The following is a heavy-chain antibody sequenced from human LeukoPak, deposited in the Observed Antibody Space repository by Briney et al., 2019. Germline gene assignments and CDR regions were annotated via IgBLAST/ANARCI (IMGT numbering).Heavy chain of an antibody. V-gene: IGHV3-30*02. D-gene: IGHD3-22*01. Sequence: GGSLRLSCAASGFTFSSYGMHWVRQAPGKGLEWVAFIRYDGSNKYYADSVKGRFTISRDNSKNTLYLQMNSLRAEDTAVYYCARVPVVRMIVHYWGQGTLVTVSS. J-gene: IGHJ4*02. CDR3: ARVPVVRMIVHY. CDR2: IRYDGSNK. CDR1: GFTFSSYG.